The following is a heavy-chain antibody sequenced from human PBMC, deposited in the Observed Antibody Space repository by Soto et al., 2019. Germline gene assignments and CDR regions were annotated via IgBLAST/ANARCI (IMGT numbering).Heavy chain of an antibody. CDR2: IYYSGST. CDR1: GGSISSYY. V-gene: IGHV4-59*01. J-gene: IGHJ4*02. Sequence: SETLSLTCTVSGGSISSYYWSWIRQPPGKGLEWIGYIYYSGSTNYNPSLKSRVTISVDTSKNQFSLRLSSVTAADTAVYYCARRTGSSFAFFDYWGQGTLVTVSS. CDR3: ARRTGSSFAFFDY. D-gene: IGHD6-13*01.